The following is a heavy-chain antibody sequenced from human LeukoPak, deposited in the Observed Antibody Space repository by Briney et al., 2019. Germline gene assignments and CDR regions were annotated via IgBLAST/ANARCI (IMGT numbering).Heavy chain of an antibody. CDR3: ARDLSGPSGL. CDR1: GFTFNNYA. V-gene: IGHV3-30-3*01. CDR2: ISYDGSNK. J-gene: IGHJ4*02. Sequence: PGRSLRLSCAASGFTFNNYAMHWVRQAPGKGLEWVAVISYDGSNKYYADSVKGRFTISRDNSKNTLYLQMSSLRAEDTAVYYCARDLSGPSGLWGQGTLVTVSS. D-gene: IGHD5-12*01.